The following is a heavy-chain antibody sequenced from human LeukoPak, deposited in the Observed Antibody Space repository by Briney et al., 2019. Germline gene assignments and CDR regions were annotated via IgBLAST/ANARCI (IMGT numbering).Heavy chain of an antibody. Sequence: SETLSLTCTVSGGSISNNFWSWIRQPPGKGLEWIGYIYYGGSTNYNPSLKSRVTISVDASKNQFSLKLSSVTAADTAVYYCAREGERWQPSDYWGQGTLVTVSS. CDR2: IYYGGST. J-gene: IGHJ4*02. CDR3: AREGERWQPSDY. V-gene: IGHV4-59*01. CDR1: GGSISNNF. D-gene: IGHD3-16*01.